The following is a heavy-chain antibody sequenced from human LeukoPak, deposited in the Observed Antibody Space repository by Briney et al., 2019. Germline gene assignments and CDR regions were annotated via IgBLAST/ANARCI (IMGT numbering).Heavy chain of an antibody. CDR2: TDGSGGSA. V-gene: IGHV3-23*01. D-gene: IGHD1-14*01. CDR1: GFTFSSYA. J-gene: IGHJ4*02. CDR3: AKDRPHPSAEPTNFDY. Sequence: GGSLRLSCAGSGFTFSSYAMSWVRQAPEKGLEWVSATDGSGGSAYYADSVRGRFTISRDNSKNTLYLQMNSLRVEDTAVYYCAKDRPHPSAEPTNFDYWGQGTLVTVSS.